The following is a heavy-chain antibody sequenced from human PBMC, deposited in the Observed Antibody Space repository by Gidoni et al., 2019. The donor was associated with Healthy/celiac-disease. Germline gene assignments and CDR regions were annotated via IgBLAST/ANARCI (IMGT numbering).Heavy chain of an antibody. V-gene: IGHV1-2*06. D-gene: IGHD3-10*01. J-gene: IGHJ3*02. CDR1: EYPFTGYY. Sequence: QVQLVQSGAEVKTHGASVKVSCTASEYPFTGYYMHWVRQAPGQGLEWMGRINPNSGGTNDAQKVQGRVTMTRDTSISTAYMELSRLRSDDTAVYYCARVSTMVQVVWQGLGGAFDIWGQGTMVTVSS. CDR3: ARVSTMVQVVWQGLGGAFDI. CDR2: INPNSGGT.